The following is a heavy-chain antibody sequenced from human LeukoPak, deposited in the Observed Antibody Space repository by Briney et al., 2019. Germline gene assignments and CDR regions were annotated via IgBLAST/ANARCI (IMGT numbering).Heavy chain of an antibody. D-gene: IGHD6-19*01. Sequence: GGSLRLSCAASGFTFSSYGMHWVRQAPGKGLEWVAVISYDGSNKYYADSVKGRFTISRDNSKNTLYLQMNSLRAEDTAVYYCAKNLGRQWLAYWGQGTLVTVSS. CDR2: ISYDGSNK. V-gene: IGHV3-30*18. J-gene: IGHJ4*02. CDR1: GFTFSSYG. CDR3: AKNLGRQWLAY.